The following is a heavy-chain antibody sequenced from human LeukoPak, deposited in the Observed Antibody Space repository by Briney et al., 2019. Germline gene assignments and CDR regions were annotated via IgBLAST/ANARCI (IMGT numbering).Heavy chain of an antibody. CDR1: RFTFSNYW. D-gene: IGHD2-21*02. CDR2: INQDGSKK. Sequence: QPGGSLRLSCVASRFTFSNYWMSWVRQAPGKGLEWVANINQDGSKKRYADSMKGRFTISRDNAKESLYLQLNSLRAEDTAVYYCAKWGPYCVGDYCPALDSWGQGTLVTVSS. J-gene: IGHJ4*02. CDR3: AKWGPYCVGDYCPALDS. V-gene: IGHV3-7*01.